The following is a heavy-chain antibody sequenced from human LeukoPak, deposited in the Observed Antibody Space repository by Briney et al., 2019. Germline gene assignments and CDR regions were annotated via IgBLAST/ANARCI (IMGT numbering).Heavy chain of an antibody. Sequence: SETLSLTCAVSGGSISSSNWWSWVRQPPGKGLEWIGEIYHSGSTNYNPSHKSRVTISVDKSKNQFSLKLSSVTAADTAVYYCARDSDYGDYNWFDPWGQGTLVTVSS. J-gene: IGHJ5*02. D-gene: IGHD4-17*01. V-gene: IGHV4-4*02. CDR3: ARDSDYGDYNWFDP. CDR1: GGSISSSNW. CDR2: IYHSGST.